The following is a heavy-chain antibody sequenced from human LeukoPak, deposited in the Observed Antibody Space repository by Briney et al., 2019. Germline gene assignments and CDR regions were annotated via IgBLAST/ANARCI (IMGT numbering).Heavy chain of an antibody. CDR2: ISSSSSTI. J-gene: IGHJ4*02. D-gene: IGHD4-17*01. Sequence: GGPLRLSCAASGFTFSSYSVNWVRQARGKGLEWVAYISSSSSTIYYADSVKGRFTISRDNAKNSLYLQMNSLRAEDTAVYYCASLWYGDYGSYWGQGTLVTVSS. V-gene: IGHV3-48*01. CDR1: GFTFSSYS. CDR3: ASLWYGDYGSY.